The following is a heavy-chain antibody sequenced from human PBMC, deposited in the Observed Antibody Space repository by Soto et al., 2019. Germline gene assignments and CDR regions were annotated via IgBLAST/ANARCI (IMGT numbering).Heavy chain of an antibody. CDR3: ARGHLDTAMVIFSY. CDR2: IYSGGST. V-gene: IGHV3-66*01. CDR1: GFTVSSNY. Sequence: GGSLRLSCAASGFTVSSNYMSWVRQAPGKGLEWVSVIYSGGSTYYADSVKGRFTISRDNSKNTLYLQMNSLRAEDTAVYYCARGHLDTAMVIFSYWGQGTLVTVSS. J-gene: IGHJ4*02. D-gene: IGHD5-18*01.